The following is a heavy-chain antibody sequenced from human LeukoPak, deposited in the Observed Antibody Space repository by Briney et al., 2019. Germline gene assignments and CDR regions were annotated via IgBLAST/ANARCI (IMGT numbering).Heavy chain of an antibody. J-gene: IGHJ4*02. V-gene: IGHV3-48*01. Sequence: GGALRLSCAAPGFTFSSYSMKWVRQAPGKGVGGGLYISSSSNTIYYADSVKGRFTISRDNAKNSLYLQMNSLRAEDTAVYYCARVGVEVDCSSTSCYRGLDYWGQGTLVTVSS. D-gene: IGHD2-2*01. CDR2: ISSSSNTI. CDR1: GFTFSSYS. CDR3: ARVGVEVDCSSTSCYRGLDY.